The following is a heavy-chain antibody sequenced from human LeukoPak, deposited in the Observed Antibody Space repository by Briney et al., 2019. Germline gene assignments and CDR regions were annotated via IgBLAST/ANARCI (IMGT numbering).Heavy chain of an antibody. CDR2: INPNSGGT. D-gene: IGHD3-22*01. V-gene: IGHV1-2*06. CDR1: GYTFTGYY. CDR3: ARGKIDYYDSSGYYNAFDI. J-gene: IGHJ3*02. Sequence: ASVKVSCKASGYTFTGYYMHWVRQAPGQGLEWMGRINPNSGGTNYAQKFQGRVIMTRDTSISTAYMELSRLRSDDTAVYYCARGKIDYYDSSGYYNAFDIWGQGTMVTVSS.